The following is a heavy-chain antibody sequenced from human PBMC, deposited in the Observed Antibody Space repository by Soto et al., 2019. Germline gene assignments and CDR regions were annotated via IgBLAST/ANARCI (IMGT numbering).Heavy chain of an antibody. J-gene: IGHJ3*01. CDR2: IIPIFGTA. D-gene: IGHD6-6*01. Sequence: QAPGQGLEWMGGIIPIFGTANYAQKFQGRVTITADESTSTAYMELSSLISEDTAVYYCAVGLQLGAFDLPGQATMLTVSS. V-gene: IGHV1-69*01. CDR3: AVGLQLGAFDL.